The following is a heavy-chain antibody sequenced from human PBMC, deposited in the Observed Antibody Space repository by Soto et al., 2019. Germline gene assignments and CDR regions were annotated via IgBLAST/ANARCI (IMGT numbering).Heavy chain of an antibody. Sequence: TVSGGSISRSSYYWGWIRQPPGKGLEWIGSIYYSGSTYYNPSLKSRVTISVDTSKNQFSLKLSSVTAADTAVYYCARQGRYDYYYGMDVWGQGTTVTVSS. D-gene: IGHD3-16*01. J-gene: IGHJ6*02. CDR3: ARQGRYDYYYGMDV. CDR2: IYYSGST. CDR1: GGSISRSSYY. V-gene: IGHV4-39*01.